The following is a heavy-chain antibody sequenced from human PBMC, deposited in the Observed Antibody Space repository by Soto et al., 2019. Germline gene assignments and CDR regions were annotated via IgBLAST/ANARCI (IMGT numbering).Heavy chain of an antibody. CDR1: GGTFSSYA. Sequence: QVQLVQSGAEVKKPGSSVKVSCKASGGTFSSYAISWVRQAPGQGLEWMGGIIPIFGTADYAQKFQGRVTITGDESTSPAYMELSRLRSEDTAVYYCASHCGGDCYSRSPPYYYYGMDVWGQGTTVTVSS. D-gene: IGHD2-21*02. J-gene: IGHJ6*02. CDR3: ASHCGGDCYSRSPPYYYYGMDV. V-gene: IGHV1-69*12. CDR2: IIPIFGTA.